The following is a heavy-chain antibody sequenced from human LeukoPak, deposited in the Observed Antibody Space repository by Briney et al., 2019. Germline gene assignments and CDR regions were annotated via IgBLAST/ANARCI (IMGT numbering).Heavy chain of an antibody. CDR2: INPNSGGT. D-gene: IGHD2-2*01. J-gene: IGHJ6*03. Sequence: ASVKVSCKASGYTFTGYYMHWVRQAPGQGLEWMGWINPNSGGTNYAQKFQGRVTMTRDTSISTAYMELSRLRSDDTAVYYCARDSPSACNSTSCSREDSTYYYYMDVWGKGTTVTVSS. V-gene: IGHV1-2*02. CDR3: ARDSPSACNSTSCSREDSTYYYYMDV. CDR1: GYTFTGYY.